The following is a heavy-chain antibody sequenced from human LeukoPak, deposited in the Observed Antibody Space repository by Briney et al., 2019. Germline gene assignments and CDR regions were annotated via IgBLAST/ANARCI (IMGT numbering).Heavy chain of an antibody. J-gene: IGHJ6*02. D-gene: IGHD1-1*01. Sequence: GGSLRLSCAASGFTFSTYWMHWVRQAPGKALVWVSRIHSYGCSRIYADSVEGRFTISRDNSKNTLYLQMNSLRAEDTAVYYCALAHTNFDYGMDVWGQGTTVTVSS. CDR2: IHSYGCSR. CDR3: ALAHTNFDYGMDV. V-gene: IGHV3-74*01. CDR1: GFTFSTYW.